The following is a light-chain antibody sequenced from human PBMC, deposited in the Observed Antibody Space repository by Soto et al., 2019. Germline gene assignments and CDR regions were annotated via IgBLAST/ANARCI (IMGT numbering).Light chain of an antibody. CDR3: SSYTRSSTVV. CDR1: SSDVGAYNF. V-gene: IGLV2-14*01. J-gene: IGLJ2*01. Sequence: QSALTQPDSVSGSPGQWITISCTATSSDVGAYNFVSWYQQHSGKAPKRMIYEVTDRPSGVSNRFSGSKSGNTAALTISGLQAEDEAYYYCSSYTRSSTVVFGGGTKLTVL. CDR2: EVT.